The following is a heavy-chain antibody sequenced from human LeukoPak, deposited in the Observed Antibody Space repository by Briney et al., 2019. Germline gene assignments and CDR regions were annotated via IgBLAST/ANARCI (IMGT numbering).Heavy chain of an antibody. CDR1: GYTFSSYW. CDR3: ARQNDFRLDY. CDR2: IYPGDSDT. V-gene: IGHV5-51*01. J-gene: IGHJ4*02. D-gene: IGHD3-3*01. Sequence: GESLKISCQSSGYTFSSYWIGGVRQMPGKGLEWMGIIYPGDSDTRYSPSLQGQVTISVDTSIGTAYLQWSSLKASDTAIYYCARQNDFRLDYWGQGTLVTVSS.